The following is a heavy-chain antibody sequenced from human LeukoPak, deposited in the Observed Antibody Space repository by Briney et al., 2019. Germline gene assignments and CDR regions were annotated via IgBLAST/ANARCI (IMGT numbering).Heavy chain of an antibody. CDR1: GFTFSSYA. J-gene: IGHJ4*02. CDR3: AKGGTMTKKGYSDY. CDR2: ASGDGGYT. Sequence: GGSLRLSCAASGFTFSSYAMSWVRLAPGKGLEWVSGASGDGGYTYYADSVKGRFTISRDNSKSTLCLQMNSLRADDTAVYYCAKGGTMTKKGYSDYWGQGTLVTVSS. V-gene: IGHV3-23*01. D-gene: IGHD2-15*01.